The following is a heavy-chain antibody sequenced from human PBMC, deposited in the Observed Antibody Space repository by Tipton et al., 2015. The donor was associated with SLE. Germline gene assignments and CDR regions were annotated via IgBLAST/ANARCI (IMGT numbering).Heavy chain of an antibody. Sequence: TLSLTCTVSGGSMSGHYWTWIRQPPGKGLEWIGFITSSGYTNYNPSLQSRVTISIDTSKNQCSLKLSSMSAADTAVYYCARDHVLDYWGQGILVGVSS. CDR3: ARDHVLDY. D-gene: IGHD3-16*01. CDR2: ITSSGYT. CDR1: GGSMSGHY. J-gene: IGHJ4*02. V-gene: IGHV4-59*11.